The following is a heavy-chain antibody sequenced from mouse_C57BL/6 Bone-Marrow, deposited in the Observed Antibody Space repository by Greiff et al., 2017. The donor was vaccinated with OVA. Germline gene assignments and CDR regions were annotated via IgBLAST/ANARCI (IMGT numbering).Heavy chain of an antibody. J-gene: IGHJ2*01. CDR3: ARDSSDYFDY. D-gene: IGHD1-1*01. Sequence: EVMLVESGGGLVKPGGSLKLSCAASGFTFSSYAMSWVRQTPEKRLEWVATISDGGSYTYYPDNVKGRFTISRDNAKNNLYLQMSHLKSEDTAMNYCARDSSDYFDYWGQGTTLTVSS. CDR2: ISDGGSYT. CDR1: GFTFSSYA. V-gene: IGHV5-4*01.